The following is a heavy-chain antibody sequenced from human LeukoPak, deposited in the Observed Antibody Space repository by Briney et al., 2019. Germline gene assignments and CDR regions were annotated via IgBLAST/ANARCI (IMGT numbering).Heavy chain of an antibody. V-gene: IGHV3-23*01. Sequence: PGGSLRLSCAASGFTFSSYGMSWVRQAPGKGLEWVSAISGSGGSTYYADSVKGRFTISRDNSKNTLYLQMNSLRAEDMALYYCAKGGGGTNYYYMDVWGKGTTVTVSS. CDR1: GFTFSSYG. CDR2: ISGSGGST. CDR3: AKGGGGTNYYYMDV. D-gene: IGHD1-1*01. J-gene: IGHJ6*03.